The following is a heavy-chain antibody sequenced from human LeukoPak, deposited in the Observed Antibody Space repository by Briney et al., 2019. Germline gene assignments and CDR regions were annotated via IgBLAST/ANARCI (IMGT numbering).Heavy chain of an antibody. CDR1: GDSLTDLS. V-gene: IGHV1-24*01. CDR3: ATGASTAMRGLDV. CDR2: SDLEDAET. Sequence: GASVKVSCKVSGDSLTDLSMHWVRQAPGKGLEWMGGSDLEDAETVYAQKFEDSLIVTEDTSTGTAYMELRSLTSEDTALYYCATGASTAMRGLDVWGQGTTVTVSS. J-gene: IGHJ6*02. D-gene: IGHD2-2*01.